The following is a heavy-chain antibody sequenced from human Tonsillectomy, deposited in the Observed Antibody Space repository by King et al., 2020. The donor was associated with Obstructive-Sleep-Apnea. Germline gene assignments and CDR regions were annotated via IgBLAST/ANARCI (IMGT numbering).Heavy chain of an antibody. Sequence: VQLVESGGGVVQPGRSLRLSCVASGFTFSKYGMHWVRQAPGKGLEWVVVISYDGGNEYYADSVKGRFTISRDNSKNTLSLQMNSLIVEDTAVYYCARDEQYWRFGALYYYGMDVWGQGTTVTVSS. V-gene: IGHV3-30*03. J-gene: IGHJ6*02. D-gene: IGHD3-10*01. CDR3: ARDEQYWRFGALYYYGMDV. CDR1: GFTFSKYG. CDR2: ISYDGGNE.